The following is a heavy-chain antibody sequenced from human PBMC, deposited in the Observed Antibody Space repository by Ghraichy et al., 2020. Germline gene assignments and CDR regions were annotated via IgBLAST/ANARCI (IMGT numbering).Heavy chain of an antibody. CDR3: ARIVVVPAAPEVYYYYGMDV. CDR2: ISSSSSYI. J-gene: IGHJ6*02. V-gene: IGHV3-21*01. CDR1: GFTFSSYS. D-gene: IGHD2-2*01. Sequence: GGSLRLSCAASGFTFSSYSMNWVRQAPGKGLEWVSSISSSSSYIYYADSVKGRFTISRDNAKNSLYLQMNSLRAEDTAVYYCARIVVVPAAPEVYYYYGMDVWGQGTTVTVSS.